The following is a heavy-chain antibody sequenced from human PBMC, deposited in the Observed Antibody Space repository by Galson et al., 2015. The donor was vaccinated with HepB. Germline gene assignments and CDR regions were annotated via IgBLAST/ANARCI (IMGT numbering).Heavy chain of an antibody. CDR1: GFTFSSYA. J-gene: IGHJ2*01. D-gene: IGHD6-19*01. Sequence: SLRLSCAASGFTFSSYAMHWVRQAPGKGLEYVSAISSNGGSTYYADSVKGRFTISRDNSKNTLYLQISSLRAEDTAVYYCVKGQWLIWYFDLWGRGTLVTVSS. CDR3: VKGQWLIWYFDL. V-gene: IGHV3-64D*06. CDR2: ISSNGGST.